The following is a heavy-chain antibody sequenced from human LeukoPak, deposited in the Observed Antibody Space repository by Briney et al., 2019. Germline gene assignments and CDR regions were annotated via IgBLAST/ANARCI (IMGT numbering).Heavy chain of an antibody. CDR3: ARDHGGWFDS. CDR1: EFTFSDYS. Sequence: PGGSLRLSCVASEFTFSDYSMSWVRQAPGKGLEWVANIKQGGTKEKYVGSGKVRFATSRADAKSTLYLQMDSLSGDDTAVYYCARDHGGWFDSWGRGTLVTVSS. D-gene: IGHD3-10*01. J-gene: IGHJ5*01. CDR2: IKQGGTKE. V-gene: IGHV3-7*03.